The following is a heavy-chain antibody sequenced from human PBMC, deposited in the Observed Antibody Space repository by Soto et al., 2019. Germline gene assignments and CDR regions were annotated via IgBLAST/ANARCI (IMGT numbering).Heavy chain of an antibody. CDR1: GGSLRSSDYY. D-gene: IGHD6-13*01. Sequence: SETLSLTCTVSGGSLRSSDYYWGWIRQPPNKGLEWIGSMHYSGSTFYNPSLKSRVTISVDTSKNQFSLKLTSVTAADMAIYYCARPGYSSNWYWFDSWGQGTLVTVSS. CDR2: MHYSGST. V-gene: IGHV4-39*01. J-gene: IGHJ5*01. CDR3: ARPGYSSNWYWFDS.